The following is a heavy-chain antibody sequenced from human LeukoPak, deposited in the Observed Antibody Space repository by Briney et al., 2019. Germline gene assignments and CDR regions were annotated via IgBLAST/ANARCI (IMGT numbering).Heavy chain of an antibody. Sequence: ASVKVSCKTSGYPFRNYDINWVRQATGQGLEWMGWMNPNSGNTDYAQKFQGRFTITINTSISTAYMELSSLRSEDTAVYYCARAFGGHDEWYYFDYWGQGTLVTVSS. V-gene: IGHV1-8*01. CDR1: GYPFRNYD. J-gene: IGHJ4*02. CDR2: MNPNSGNT. D-gene: IGHD5-12*01. CDR3: ARAFGGHDEWYYFDY.